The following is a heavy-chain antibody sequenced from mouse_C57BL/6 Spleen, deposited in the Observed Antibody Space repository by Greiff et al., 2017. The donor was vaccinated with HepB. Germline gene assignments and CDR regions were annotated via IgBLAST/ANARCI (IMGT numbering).Heavy chain of an antibody. J-gene: IGHJ3*01. CDR3: ARSTVETWFAY. V-gene: IGHV1-7*01. D-gene: IGHD1-1*01. Sequence: QVQLKESGAELAKPGASVKLSCKASGYTFTSYWMHWVKQRPGQGLEWIGYINPSSGYTKYNQKFKDKATLSADKSSSTAYMQLSSLTYEDSAVYYCARSTVETWFAYWGQGTLVTVSA. CDR2: INPSSGYT. CDR1: GYTFTSYW.